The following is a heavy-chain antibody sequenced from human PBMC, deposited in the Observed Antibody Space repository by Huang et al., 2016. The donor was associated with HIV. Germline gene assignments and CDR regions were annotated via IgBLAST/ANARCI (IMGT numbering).Heavy chain of an antibody. V-gene: IGHV4-39*01. CDR1: GGSISSSTYY. CDR3: VRLRKVDYYYYYMDV. CDR2: IYYSGRT. Sequence: QLQLQESGPGLVKPSETLSLTCTVSGGSISSSTYYWGWIRQPPGMGLEWIGSIYYSGRTFYNPSVQRRVTISVDTPRKQFSLKLSSVTAADTAMYYCVRLRKVDYYYYYMDVWGKGTTVTVSS. J-gene: IGHJ6*03.